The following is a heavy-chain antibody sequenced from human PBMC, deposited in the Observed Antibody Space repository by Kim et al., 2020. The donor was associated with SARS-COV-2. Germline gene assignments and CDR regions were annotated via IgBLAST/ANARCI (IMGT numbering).Heavy chain of an antibody. CDR1: GFTFSSYE. CDR2: ISSSGSTI. J-gene: IGHJ4*02. D-gene: IGHD3-10*01. CDR3: ARSFTLFMVRGVISGYFDY. V-gene: IGHV3-48*03. Sequence: GGSLRLSCAASGFTFSSYEMNWVRQAPGKGLEWVSYISSSGSTIYYADSVKGRFTISRDNAKNSLYLQMNSLRAEDTAVYYCARSFTLFMVRGVISGYFDYWGQGTLVTVSS.